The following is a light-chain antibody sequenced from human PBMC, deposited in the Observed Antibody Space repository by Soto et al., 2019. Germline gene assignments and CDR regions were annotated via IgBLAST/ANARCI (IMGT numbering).Light chain of an antibody. Sequence: QSALTQPASVSGSPGRSITISCTGTSSDVGGYNYVSWYQQHPGKAPKLMIYDVSNRPSGVSNPFSGSKSGNTASLTISGLQAEDEADYYCSSYTSSSTEGFFGTGTKVTVL. CDR1: SSDVGGYNY. CDR3: SSYTSSSTEGF. J-gene: IGLJ1*01. V-gene: IGLV2-14*01. CDR2: DVS.